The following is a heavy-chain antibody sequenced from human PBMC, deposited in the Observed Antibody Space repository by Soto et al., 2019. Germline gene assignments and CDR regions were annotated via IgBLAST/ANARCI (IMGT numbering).Heavy chain of an antibody. J-gene: IGHJ6*02. CDR2: IKSKTDGGTT. V-gene: IGHV3-15*07. D-gene: IGHD4-17*01. Sequence: PGESLKISCAASGFTFSNAWMNWVRQAPGKGLEWVGRIKSKTDGGTTDYAAPVKGRFTISRDDSKNTLYLQMNSLKTEDTAVYFCTTVSGDIHYYYYYGMDVWGQGTMVTVSS. CDR1: GFTFSNAW. CDR3: TTVSGDIHYYYYYGMDV.